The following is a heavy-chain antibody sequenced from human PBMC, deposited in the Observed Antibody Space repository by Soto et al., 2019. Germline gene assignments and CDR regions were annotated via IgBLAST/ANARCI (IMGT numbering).Heavy chain of an antibody. J-gene: IGHJ4*02. V-gene: IGHV4-4*02. Sequence: SETLSLTCAVSGGSIISSNWWSFVRQPPGKGLEWIGEIYHSGSTNYNPSLKSRVTISVDKSKNQFSLKLSSVTAADTAVYYCARVPDGYSSGYYYDPPHPFDYWGQGTLVTVSS. CDR1: GGSIISSNW. CDR2: IYHSGST. CDR3: ARVPDGYSSGYYYDPPHPFDY. D-gene: IGHD3-22*01.